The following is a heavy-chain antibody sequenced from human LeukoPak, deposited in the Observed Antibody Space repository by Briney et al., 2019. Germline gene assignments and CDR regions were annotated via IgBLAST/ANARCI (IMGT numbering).Heavy chain of an antibody. CDR2: IYYSGYT. V-gene: IGHV4-61*05. J-gene: IGHJ4*02. D-gene: IGHD5-18*01. CDR3: ARGRYIYYYAY. CDR1: GGSISSSSYC. Sequence: SETLSLTCTVSGGSISSSSYCWGWIRQPPGKGLEWIGYIYYSGYTNYNPSLKSRVTISLDTSRTQFSLNLSSVTAADTAVYYCARGRYIYYYAYWGQGILATVSS.